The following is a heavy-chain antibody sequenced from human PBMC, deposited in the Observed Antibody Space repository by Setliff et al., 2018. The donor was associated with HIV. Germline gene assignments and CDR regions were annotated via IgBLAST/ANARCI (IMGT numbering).Heavy chain of an antibody. CDR3: ARDVEHMMDV. Sequence: ASVKVSCKPSGYTFTTYGLSWVRQAPGQGLEWMGWISTYSDERSYAQNLQGRVTMTTDTSTSAAYMELRSLRFDDTAVYYCARDVEHMMDVWGQGTTVTVSS. J-gene: IGHJ6*02. V-gene: IGHV1-18*01. CDR2: ISTYSDER. CDR1: GYTFTTYG.